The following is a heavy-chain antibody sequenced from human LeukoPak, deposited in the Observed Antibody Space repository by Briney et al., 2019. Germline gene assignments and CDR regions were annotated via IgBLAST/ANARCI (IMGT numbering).Heavy chain of an antibody. CDR1: GGSISSGGHY. D-gene: IGHD6-19*01. J-gene: IGHJ4*02. V-gene: IGHV4-31*03. Sequence: SETLSLTCTVSGGSISSGGHYWSWIRQHPGKGLEWIGYIYYSGSTYYNPSLKSRVTISVDTSKNQFSLKLSSVTAADTAVYYCARVPYSSGWYVYFDYWGQGTLVTVSS. CDR3: ARVPYSSGWYVYFDY. CDR2: IYYSGST.